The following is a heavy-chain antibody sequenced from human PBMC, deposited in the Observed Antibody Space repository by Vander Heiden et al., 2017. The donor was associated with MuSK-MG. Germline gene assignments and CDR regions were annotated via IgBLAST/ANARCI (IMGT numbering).Heavy chain of an antibody. Sequence: EVQLLEAGGGLVQPGGSLRLSCAASGLTFSSYAMSWVRQAPGKGLEWVSAISGSGGSTYYADSVKGRFTISRDNSKNTLYLQMNSLRAEDTAVYYCAKDSTVGGSYYYWGQGTLVTVSS. V-gene: IGHV3-23*01. D-gene: IGHD1-26*01. CDR3: AKDSTVGGSYYY. CDR1: GLTFSSYA. CDR2: ISGSGGST. J-gene: IGHJ4*02.